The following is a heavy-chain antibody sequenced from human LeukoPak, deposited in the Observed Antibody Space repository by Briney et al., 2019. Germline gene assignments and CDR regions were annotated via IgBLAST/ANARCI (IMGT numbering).Heavy chain of an antibody. CDR3: ARDGYYYGSGSYSGIDV. CDR2: ISAHSGDT. J-gene: IGHJ6*02. V-gene: IGHV1-18*01. CDR1: GCSFVSYG. Sequence: RASVKVSCKGAGCSFVSYGFSWVRQAPGQGLEWMGRISAHSGDTIYAEKLLDRITLTTDTSTSTAYMELRSLRSDDTAVYYCARDGYYYGSGSYSGIDVWGRGTTVTVSS. D-gene: IGHD3-10*01.